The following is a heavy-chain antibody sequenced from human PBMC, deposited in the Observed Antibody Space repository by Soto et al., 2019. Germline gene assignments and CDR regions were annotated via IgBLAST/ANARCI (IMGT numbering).Heavy chain of an antibody. Sequence: QVQLQQWGAGLLKPSETLSLSCAVYGGSFSGYYWSRIRQPPGKGLEWIGEINHSGSTNYNPSLKSRATISVDTSKNQFSLKLSSVTAADTAVYYCARTPDYYYYYMDVWGKGTTVTVTS. V-gene: IGHV4-34*01. CDR3: ARTPDYYYYYMDV. CDR2: INHSGST. J-gene: IGHJ6*03. CDR1: GGSFSGYY.